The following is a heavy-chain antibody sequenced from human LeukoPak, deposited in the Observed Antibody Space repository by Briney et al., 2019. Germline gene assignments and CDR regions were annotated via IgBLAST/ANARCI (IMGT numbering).Heavy chain of an antibody. Sequence: SETLSLTCTVSGGSISTYYWSWIRQPPGKGLEWIGYIYYSGSTNYNPSLKSRVTISVDTSKNQFSLKLSSVTAADTAVYYCTRGAGWLIDYWGQGILVTVSS. CDR1: GGSISTYY. CDR3: TRGAGWLIDY. CDR2: IYYSGST. V-gene: IGHV4-59*01. J-gene: IGHJ4*02. D-gene: IGHD3-16*01.